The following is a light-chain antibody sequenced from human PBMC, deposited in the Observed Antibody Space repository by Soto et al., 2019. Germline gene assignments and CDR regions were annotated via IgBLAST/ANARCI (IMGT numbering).Light chain of an antibody. Sequence: QSVLTQPASVSGSPGQSITIFCTGTSSDIGIYNFVSWYQQHPGKAPKLMIYNVYSRPSGVSSRFSGSKSGNTASLTISWLQAEDEAEYYCNSDTSASTYVFGTGTKLTVL. CDR3: NSDTSASTYV. J-gene: IGLJ1*01. CDR2: NVY. CDR1: SSDIGIYNF. V-gene: IGLV2-14*03.